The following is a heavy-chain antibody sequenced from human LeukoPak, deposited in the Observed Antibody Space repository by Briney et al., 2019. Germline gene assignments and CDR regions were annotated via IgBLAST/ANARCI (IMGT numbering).Heavy chain of an antibody. V-gene: IGHV3-7*01. Sequence: GGSLRLSCAASGFTFRSYWMTWVRQYPGKGLEWVANIKQDGSETYYADSVKGRFTISRDIAKRSLYLQMNSLRAEDTAVYYCARGGLCSSTSCSTRGWFDPWGQGTLVTVSS. CDR2: IKQDGSET. CDR1: GFTFRSYW. D-gene: IGHD2-2*02. CDR3: ARGGLCSSTSCSTRGWFDP. J-gene: IGHJ5*02.